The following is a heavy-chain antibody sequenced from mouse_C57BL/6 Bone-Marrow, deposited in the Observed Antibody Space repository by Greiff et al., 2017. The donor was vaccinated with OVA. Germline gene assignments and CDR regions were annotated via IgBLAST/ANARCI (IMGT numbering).Heavy chain of an antibody. D-gene: IGHD2-12*01. J-gene: IGHJ2*01. Sequence: LQESGAELVRPGASVTLSCKASGYTFTDYEMHWVKQTPVHGLEWIGAIDPETGGTAYNQKVKGKGILTGDTSSSTAYMSLRSLTSEDSAVYYCTRSYSNDGDFDYWGQGTTLTVSS. CDR3: TRSYSNDGDFDY. CDR1: GYTFTDYE. V-gene: IGHV1-15*01. CDR2: IDPETGGT.